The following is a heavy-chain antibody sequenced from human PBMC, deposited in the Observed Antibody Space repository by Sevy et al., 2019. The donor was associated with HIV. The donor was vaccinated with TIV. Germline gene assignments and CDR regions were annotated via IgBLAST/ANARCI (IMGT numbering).Heavy chain of an antibody. V-gene: IGHV4-59*01. CDR3: ARALYYYDSSGYYYDY. Sequence: SETLSLTCTVSGGSISSYYWSWIRQPPGKGLEWIGYIYYSGSTNYNPTLKSRVTISVDTSKNQFSLKLSSVTAADTAVYYCARALYYYDSSGYYYDYWGQGPLVTVSS. J-gene: IGHJ4*02. CDR1: GGSISSYY. CDR2: IYYSGST. D-gene: IGHD3-22*01.